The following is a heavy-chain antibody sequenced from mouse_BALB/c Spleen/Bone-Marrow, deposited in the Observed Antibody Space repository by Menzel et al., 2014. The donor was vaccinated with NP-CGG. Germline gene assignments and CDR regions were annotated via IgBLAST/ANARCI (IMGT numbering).Heavy chain of an antibody. CDR3: ASRYDTMDY. V-gene: IGHV1-9*01. CDR1: GYTFSSYW. Sequence: VQLQQSGAELMKPGASVKISCKATGYTFSSYWIEWVKQRPGNGLEWIGEILPGSGSIKYNEKFKGKATFTADTSSNTAYMQLSSLTSEDSAVYYCASRYDTMDYWGQGTSVTVSS. J-gene: IGHJ4*01. CDR2: ILPGSGSI.